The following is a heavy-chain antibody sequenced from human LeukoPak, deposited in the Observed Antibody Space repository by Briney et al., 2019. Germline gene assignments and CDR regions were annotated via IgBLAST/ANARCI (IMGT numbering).Heavy chain of an antibody. J-gene: IGHJ4*02. CDR1: GGSMNNYY. D-gene: IGHD5-24*01. CDR3: ARGDGYHIW. Sequence: SETLSLTCTVSGGSMNNYYWNWIRQPPEKGLEWIGYIYYSGSTNYNPSLESRITISVDTSKNLFSLKLSSVTAADTAVYYCARGDGYHIWWGQGALVTVSS. V-gene: IGHV4-59*01. CDR2: IYYSGST.